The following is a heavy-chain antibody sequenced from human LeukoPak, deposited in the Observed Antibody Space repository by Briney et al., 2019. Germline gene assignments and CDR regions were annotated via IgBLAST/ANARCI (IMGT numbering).Heavy chain of an antibody. CDR3: AKDQRWESPHYLDS. D-gene: IGHD1-26*01. CDR2: VNRDGSET. CDR1: GFALSSHW. J-gene: IGHJ4*02. V-gene: IGHV3-7*03. Sequence: GGSLRLSCAASGFALSSHWMTWVRQVPGRGPEWVANVNRDGSETYYLDSVKGRFTISKDNAKNSLYLQMNSLRDEDTAVYYCAKDQRWESPHYLDSWGQGTLVTVSS.